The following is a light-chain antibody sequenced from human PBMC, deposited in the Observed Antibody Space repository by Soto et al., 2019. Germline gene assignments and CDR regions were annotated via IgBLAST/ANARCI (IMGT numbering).Light chain of an antibody. CDR2: EFR. CDR1: ANNIGGYNF. V-gene: IGLV2-8*01. Sequence: QYALTQPPSASGSPGQSVTISCTGAANNIGGYNFVSWYQQHPGKAPKLIISEFRERPSGVPDRFSGSKSGNTASLTVSGLQAEDEADYYCSSYAGSNNVIFGGGTKLTVL. CDR3: SSYAGSNNVI. J-gene: IGLJ2*01.